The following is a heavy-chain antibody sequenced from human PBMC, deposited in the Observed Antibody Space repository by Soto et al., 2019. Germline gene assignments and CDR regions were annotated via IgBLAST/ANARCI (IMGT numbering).Heavy chain of an antibody. CDR3: ARQGLFAGAYYDFWSGYYNYGMDV. D-gene: IGHD3-3*01. CDR1: GGTISSSSYY. V-gene: IGHV4-39*01. CDR2: IYYSGST. Sequence: SETLSLTCTVSGGTISSSSYYWGWIRQPPGKGLEWIGSIYYSGSTYYNPSLKSRVTISVDTSKNQFSLKLSSVTAADTAVYYCARQGLFAGAYYDFWSGYYNYGMDVWGQGTTVT. J-gene: IGHJ6*02.